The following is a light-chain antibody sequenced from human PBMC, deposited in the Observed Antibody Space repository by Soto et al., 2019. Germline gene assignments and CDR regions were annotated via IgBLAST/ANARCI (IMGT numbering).Light chain of an antibody. J-gene: IGLJ2*01. V-gene: IGLV1-40*01. CDR1: SSNIGAGYD. CDR3: ASWDDSLNGPV. Sequence: QSVLTQPPSVSGAPGQRVTISCTGSSSNIGAGYDVHWYQQLPGTAPKLLIYGNTNRPSGIPDRFSGSKSGTSASLTISRLQAEDEADYFCASWDDSLNGPVFGGGTKLTVL. CDR2: GNT.